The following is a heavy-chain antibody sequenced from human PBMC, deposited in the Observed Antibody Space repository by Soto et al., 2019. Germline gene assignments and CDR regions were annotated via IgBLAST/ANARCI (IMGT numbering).Heavy chain of an antibody. Sequence: PSETLSLTCAVYGGSFSDYYWSWIRQPPGKGLEWIGGINHSGSANYNPPLKSRVTISVDTSKNQFSLKLSSVTAADTAVYYCARGEVVVVPAAHYYYYYMDFWGKGTTVTVSS. CDR2: INHSGSA. CDR1: GGSFSDYY. V-gene: IGHV4-34*01. D-gene: IGHD2-2*01. J-gene: IGHJ6*03. CDR3: ARGEVVVVPAAHYYYYYMDF.